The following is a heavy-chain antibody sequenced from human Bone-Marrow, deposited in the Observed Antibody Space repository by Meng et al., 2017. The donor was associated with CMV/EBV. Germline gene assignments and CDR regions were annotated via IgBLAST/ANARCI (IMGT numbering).Heavy chain of an antibody. J-gene: IGHJ4*02. V-gene: IGHV4-39*07. Sequence: GSLRLSCTVSGGSISSSSYYWGWIRQPPGKGLEWIGSIYYSGSTYYNPSLKSRVTISVDTSKNQFSLKLSSVTAADTAVYYCAREVRKRWLQLHYFDYWGQGTLVTVSS. CDR2: IYYSGST. D-gene: IGHD5-24*01. CDR1: GGSISSSSYY. CDR3: AREVRKRWLQLHYFDY.